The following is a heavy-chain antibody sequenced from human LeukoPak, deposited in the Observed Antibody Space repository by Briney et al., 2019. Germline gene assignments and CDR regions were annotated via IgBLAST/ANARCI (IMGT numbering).Heavy chain of an antibody. Sequence: GGSLRLSCAASGFSFNNYGMHWVRQAPGKGLEWVALIIYDGYYKYYADSVKGRFTISRDDSKNTLYLQVNSLRAEDTAVYYCAKDLITMVRGSAMDVWGLGTTVTVSS. D-gene: IGHD3-10*01. CDR1: GFSFNNYG. CDR2: IIYDGYYK. CDR3: AKDLITMVRGSAMDV. V-gene: IGHV3-30*18. J-gene: IGHJ6*02.